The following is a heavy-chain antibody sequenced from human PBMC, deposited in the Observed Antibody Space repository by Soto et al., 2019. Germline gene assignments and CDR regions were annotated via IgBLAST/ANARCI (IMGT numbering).Heavy chain of an antibody. CDR1: GFTFSSYA. J-gene: IGHJ4*02. V-gene: IGHV3-23*01. CDR2: ISGSGGST. CDR3: AKGIYGSGSYSRGPFDY. Sequence: EVQLLESGGGLVQPGGSLRLSCAASGFTFSSYAMSWVRQAPGKGLEWVSAISGSGGSTYYADSVKGRFTISRDNSKNTLYLQMNSLRAEDTAVYYCAKGIYGSGSYSRGPFDYWGQGTLVTVSS. D-gene: IGHD3-10*01.